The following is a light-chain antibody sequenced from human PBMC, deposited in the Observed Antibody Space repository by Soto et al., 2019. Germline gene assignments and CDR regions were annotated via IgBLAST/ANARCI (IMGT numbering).Light chain of an antibody. CDR1: QSISSY. V-gene: IGKV1-39*01. J-gene: IGKJ4*01. CDR2: AAS. Sequence: DIRMTQSPSSLSASVGDRVTIACRASQSISSYLNWFQQKPGKAPKLLIYAASSLQSGVPSRFSGSGSGTDFTLTISSLQPEDFATYYCQQANSFPPTFGGGTKVEIK. CDR3: QQANSFPPT.